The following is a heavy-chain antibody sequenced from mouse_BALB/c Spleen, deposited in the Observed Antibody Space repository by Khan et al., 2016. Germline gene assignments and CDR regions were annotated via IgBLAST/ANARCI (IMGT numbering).Heavy chain of an antibody. CDR2: ISSGSSTI. Sequence: EVELVESGGGLVQPGGSRKLSCAASGFFFSSFGMHWVRQAPEKGLEWVAYISSGSSTIYYADTEMGRFTISRDNPKNTLFLQMTSLWSEDTAMYYCARARTGTDYAMDYWGQGTSVTVSS. CDR1: GFFFSSFG. J-gene: IGHJ4*01. CDR3: ARARTGTDYAMDY. D-gene: IGHD4-1*01. V-gene: IGHV5-17*02.